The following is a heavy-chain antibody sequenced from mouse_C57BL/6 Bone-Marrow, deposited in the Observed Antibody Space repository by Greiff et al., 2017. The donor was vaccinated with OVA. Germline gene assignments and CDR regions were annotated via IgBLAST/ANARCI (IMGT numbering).Heavy chain of an antibody. CDR3: ARAITRYFDV. J-gene: IGHJ1*03. D-gene: IGHD2-4*01. CDR2: IYPRDGST. Sequence: VQRVESGPELVKPGASVKLSCKASGYTFTSYDINWVKQRPGQGLEWIGWIYPRDGSTKYNEKFKGKATLTVDTSSSTAYMELHSLTSEDSAVYFCARAITRYFDVWGTGTTVTVSS. CDR1: GYTFTSYD. V-gene: IGHV1-85*01.